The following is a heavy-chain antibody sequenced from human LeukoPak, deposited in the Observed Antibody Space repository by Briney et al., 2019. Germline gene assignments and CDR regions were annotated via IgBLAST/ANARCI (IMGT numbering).Heavy chain of an antibody. CDR3: ARSLYGFDI. V-gene: IGHV4-39*07. CDR2: LYYSGST. Sequence: SETLSLTCTVSGGSISSSNYYWGWIRQPPGKGLEWIGSLYYSGSTYYNPSLKSRVTISVDTSKNQFSLKLSSVTAADTAVYYCARSLYGFDIWGQGTMVTVSS. J-gene: IGHJ3*02. CDR1: GGSISSSNYY.